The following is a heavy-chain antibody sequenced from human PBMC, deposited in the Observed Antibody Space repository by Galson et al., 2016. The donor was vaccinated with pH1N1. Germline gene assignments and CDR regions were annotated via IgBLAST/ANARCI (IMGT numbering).Heavy chain of an antibody. Sequence: QSGAEVKKPGASVRVSCKASGYTFTSNAIHWVRQAPGQRLEWMGWINTGNGNTKYSQNFQGRVTITRDTSASTAYMELSSLRSEDTAVYYCAKRTGRHFDYWGQGTLVTVSS. CDR2: INTGNGNT. J-gene: IGHJ4*02. V-gene: IGHV1-3*04. CDR1: GYTFTSNA. D-gene: IGHD1/OR15-1a*01. CDR3: AKRTGRHFDY.